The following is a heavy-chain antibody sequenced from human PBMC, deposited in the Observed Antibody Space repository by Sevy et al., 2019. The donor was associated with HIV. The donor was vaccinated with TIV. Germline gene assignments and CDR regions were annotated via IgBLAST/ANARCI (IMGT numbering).Heavy chain of an antibody. Sequence: ASVKVSCQTSGYTFSSYYINWVRQTSGQGLEWMGWMNPNNGDTGSALKFQGRLTMTRTTSISTAYMELRSLRSEDMGVYYCARVGHFSGNSGGFDFWGQGTRVTVSS. V-gene: IGHV1-8*01. J-gene: IGHJ4*02. D-gene: IGHD7-27*01. CDR1: GYTFSSYY. CDR3: ARVGHFSGNSGGFDF. CDR2: MNPNNGDT.